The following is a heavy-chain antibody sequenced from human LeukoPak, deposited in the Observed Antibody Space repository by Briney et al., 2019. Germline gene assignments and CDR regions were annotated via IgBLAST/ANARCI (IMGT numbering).Heavy chain of an antibody. CDR2: IYPGDSDT. CDR3: ARRSSIATRLFDL. D-gene: IGHD6-6*01. J-gene: IGHJ5*02. Sequence: GESLKISCKGSGYSFTSYLIGWVRQMPGKGLEWMGIIYPGDSDTKYSPSFQGQVTISADKSITTTYLQWSSLKASDTAIYYCARRSSIATRLFDLWGQGTLVTVSS. CDR1: GYSFTSYL. V-gene: IGHV5-51*01.